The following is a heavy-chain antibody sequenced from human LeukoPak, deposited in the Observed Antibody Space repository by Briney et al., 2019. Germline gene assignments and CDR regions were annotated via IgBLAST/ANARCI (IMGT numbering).Heavy chain of an antibody. CDR3: ARGVAARPFDY. J-gene: IGHJ4*02. CDR2: ISAYNGNT. D-gene: IGHD6-6*01. V-gene: IGHV1-18*01. Sequence: GASVKVSCKTSGYTFTSYGISWVRQAPGQGLEWMGWISAYNGNTNYAQKLQGRVTMNTDTSTSTAYMELRSLRSDDTAVNYCARGVAARPFDYWGQGTLVTVAS. CDR1: GYTFTSYG.